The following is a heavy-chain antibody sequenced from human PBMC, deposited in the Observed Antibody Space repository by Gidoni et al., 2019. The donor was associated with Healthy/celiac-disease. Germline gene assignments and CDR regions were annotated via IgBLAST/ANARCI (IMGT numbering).Heavy chain of an antibody. CDR3: VKAVWTVGYFDY. CDR2: ISSNGGST. D-gene: IGHD1-26*01. Sequence: EVQLVVSGGGLVQPVGALRHSCSASGLAFRSYAMHWVRQAPGKGLEYVSAISSNGGSTYYADSVKGRFTISRDNSKNTLYLQMSSLIAEDTAVYYCVKAVWTVGYFDYWSQGTLVTISS. V-gene: IGHV3-64D*09. J-gene: IGHJ4*02. CDR1: GLAFRSYA.